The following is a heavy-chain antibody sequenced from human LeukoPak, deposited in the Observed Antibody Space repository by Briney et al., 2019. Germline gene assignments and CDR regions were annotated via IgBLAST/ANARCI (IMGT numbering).Heavy chain of an antibody. Sequence: ASVKVSCKASGYTFTGYYMHWVRPAPGQGLAWMGWINPNSGGTNYAQKFQGRVTMTRDTSISTAYMELSRLRSDDTAVYYCAREGQQLVPFDYWGQGTLVTVSS. J-gene: IGHJ4*02. D-gene: IGHD6-13*01. V-gene: IGHV1-2*02. CDR2: INPNSGGT. CDR1: GYTFTGYY. CDR3: AREGQQLVPFDY.